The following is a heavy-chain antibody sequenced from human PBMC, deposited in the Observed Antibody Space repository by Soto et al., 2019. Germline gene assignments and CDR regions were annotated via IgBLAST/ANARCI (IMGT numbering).Heavy chain of an antibody. CDR3: ARDQGVEEWELLGAFDI. V-gene: IGHV4-30-4*01. D-gene: IGHD1-26*01. Sequence: SETLSLTCTVSGGSISSGDYYWSWIRQPPGKGLEWIGYIYYSGSTYYNPSLKSRVTISVDTSKNQFSLKLSSVTAAGTAVYYCARDQGVEEWELLGAFDIWGQGTMVTVSS. CDR1: GGSISSGDYY. CDR2: IYYSGST. J-gene: IGHJ3*02.